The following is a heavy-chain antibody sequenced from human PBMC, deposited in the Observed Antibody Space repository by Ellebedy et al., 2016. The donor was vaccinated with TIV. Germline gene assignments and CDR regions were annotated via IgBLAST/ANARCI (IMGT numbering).Heavy chain of an antibody. CDR1: GFTFSSYW. J-gene: IGHJ4*02. V-gene: IGHV3-7*03. Sequence: GGSLRLSCAASGFTFSSYWMSWVRQAPGKGLEWVANIKQDGSEEYYVDSVKGRFTISRDNAKNSLFLQMNSLRPDDTAVYYCAKGVHSSMVLVTFDYWGLGTLVTVSS. CDR2: IKQDGSEE. CDR3: AKGVHSSMVLVTFDY. D-gene: IGHD2/OR15-2a*01.